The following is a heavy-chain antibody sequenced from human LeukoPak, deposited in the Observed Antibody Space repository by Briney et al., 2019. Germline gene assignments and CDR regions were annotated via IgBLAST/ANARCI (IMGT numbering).Heavy chain of an antibody. Sequence: GGSLRLSCAASGFTFTSYSMNWVRQAPGKGLEWVSYISSSSSAIYYADSVKGRFTISRDNAKSSLYLQMNNLRAEDTAVYYCARWRWAQSEFIYWGQGSLVTVSS. CDR2: ISSSSSAI. D-gene: IGHD5-24*01. CDR1: GFTFTSYS. J-gene: IGHJ4*02. V-gene: IGHV3-48*01. CDR3: ARWRWAQSEFIY.